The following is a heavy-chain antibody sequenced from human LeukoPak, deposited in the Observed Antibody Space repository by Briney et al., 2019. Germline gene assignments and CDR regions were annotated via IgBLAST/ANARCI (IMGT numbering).Heavy chain of an antibody. CDR1: GDSITNHY. V-gene: IGHV4-59*11. CDR2: IYYNGII. Sequence: PSETLSLTCIVSGDSITNHYWSLIRRPPGKGLEWIGYIYYNGIINYNSSLKSRVTISVDTSRNQFSMKLNSVTAADTAVYYCARRLRQKNPGGDAFDIWGQGTVVTVSS. CDR3: ARRLRQKNPGGDAFDI. D-gene: IGHD2/OR15-2a*01. J-gene: IGHJ3*02.